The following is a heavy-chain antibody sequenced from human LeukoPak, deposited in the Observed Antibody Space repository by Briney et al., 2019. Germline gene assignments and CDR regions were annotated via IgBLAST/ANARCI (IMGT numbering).Heavy chain of an antibody. D-gene: IGHD5-24*01. Sequence: SETLSLTCTVSGGSISSGFYYWAWIRQPPGKGLEWLGSIYHSGSTYYNPSLKSRVTISVDTSKNQFSLKLSSVTAADTAVYYCARVVGDGGGSYFHMDVWGKGTTVTVSS. V-gene: IGHV4-39*07. CDR1: GGSISSGFYY. J-gene: IGHJ6*03. CDR2: IYHSGST. CDR3: ARVVGDGGGSYFHMDV.